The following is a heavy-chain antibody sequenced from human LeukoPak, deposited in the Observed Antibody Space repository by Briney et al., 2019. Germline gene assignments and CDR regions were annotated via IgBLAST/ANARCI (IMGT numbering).Heavy chain of an antibody. CDR3: ARSFRPFNSATWFLSFDS. Sequence: PSETLSLTCTVSGGSISGYYWTWIRQPPGKGLEWIAFGYYGGITNSNPSLKSRVTISLDTSRNHFSLKLNSLTEADTAVYYCARSFRPFNSATWFLSFDSWGPGTLVTVSS. V-gene: IGHV4-59*01. D-gene: IGHD3-10*01. CDR1: GGSISGYY. J-gene: IGHJ4*02. CDR2: GYYGGIT.